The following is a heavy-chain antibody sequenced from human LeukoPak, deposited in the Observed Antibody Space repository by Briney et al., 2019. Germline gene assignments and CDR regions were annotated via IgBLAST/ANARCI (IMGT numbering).Heavy chain of an antibody. V-gene: IGHV1-46*01. Sequence: ASVKVSCKASGYTFTSYYMHWVRQAPGQGLEWMGIINPSGGSTSYAQKFQGRVTMTRDTSTSTVYMELSSLRSEDTAVYYCAREGLTRLGIAGGKFDYWGQGTLVTVSS. CDR1: GYTFTSYY. CDR2: INPSGGST. CDR3: AREGLTRLGIAGGKFDY. J-gene: IGHJ4*02. D-gene: IGHD7-27*01.